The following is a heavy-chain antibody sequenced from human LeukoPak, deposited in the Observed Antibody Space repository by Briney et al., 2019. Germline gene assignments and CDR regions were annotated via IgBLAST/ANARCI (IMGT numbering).Heavy chain of an antibody. CDR3: AREEAAARFDY. J-gene: IGHJ4*02. CDR1: GFTFSGSA. V-gene: IGHV3-7*04. CDR2: IKRDGSEE. Sequence: PGGSLRLSCAASGFTFSGSAMHWVRQASGKGLEWVANIKRDGSEEYYVDSVKGRFTISRDNAKNSLFLQMNSLRAEDTAVYYCAREEAAARFDYWGQGTLVTVSS. D-gene: IGHD6-13*01.